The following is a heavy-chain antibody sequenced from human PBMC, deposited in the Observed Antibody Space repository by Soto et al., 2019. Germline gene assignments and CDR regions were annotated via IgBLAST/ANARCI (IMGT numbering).Heavy chain of an antibody. CDR3: ARDGASIVAGNDAFDI. D-gene: IGHD6-19*01. CDR2: IYHSGST. CDR1: GGSISSGNW. V-gene: IGHV4-4*02. Sequence: QVQLQESGPGLVKPSGTLSLTCAVSGGSISSGNWWGWVRHPPGRGLEWIGEIYHSGSTNYNPSLKSRVTISVDKSKNQFSLKLSSVTAADTAVYYCARDGASIVAGNDAFDIWGQGTMVTVSS. J-gene: IGHJ3*02.